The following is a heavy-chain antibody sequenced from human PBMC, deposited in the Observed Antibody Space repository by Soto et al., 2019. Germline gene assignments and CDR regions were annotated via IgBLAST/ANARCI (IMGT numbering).Heavy chain of an antibody. Sequence: EVQLVESGGGLVHPGRSLRLSCGASGFTIDDHVRHWVRQLPGKGLEWVGYISWDGYSIGYGGSVRGRFTISRDNAKNTLYLQMNSLRPEDTALYYCARSWRGITSGRVAVWGEGTTVTVSS. V-gene: IGHV3-9*01. CDR1: GFTIDDHV. CDR2: ISWDGYSI. D-gene: IGHD1-26*01. CDR3: ARSWRGITSGRVAV. J-gene: IGHJ6*04.